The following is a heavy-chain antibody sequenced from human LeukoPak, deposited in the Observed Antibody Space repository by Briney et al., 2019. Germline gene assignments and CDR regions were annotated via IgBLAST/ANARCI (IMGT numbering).Heavy chain of an antibody. V-gene: IGHV1-46*01. CDR2: INPSGGST. CDR3: ARRASSGYSDY. J-gene: IGHJ4*02. CDR1: GYTFTSYY. Sequence: ASVKVSCKASGYTFTSYYMHWVRQAPGQGLEWMGIINPSGGSTSYAQKFQGRVTMTRDMSTSTVYMELSSLRSEDTAVYYCARRASSGYSDYWGQGTLVTVSS. D-gene: IGHD3-22*01.